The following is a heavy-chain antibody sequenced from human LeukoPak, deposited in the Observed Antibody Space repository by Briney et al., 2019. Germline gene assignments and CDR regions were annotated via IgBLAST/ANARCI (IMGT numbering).Heavy chain of an antibody. V-gene: IGHV3-21*01. CDR1: GFTFSSYS. D-gene: IGHD3-10*01. CDR3: ARDEGGEYYYGSGSYNY. CDR2: ISSSSSYI. Sequence: GGSLSLSCAASGFTFSSYSMNWVRQAPGKGLEWVSSISSSSSYIYYADSVKGRFTISRDNAKNSLYLQMNSLRAEDTAVYYCARDEGGEYYYGSGSYNYWGQGTLVTVSS. J-gene: IGHJ4*02.